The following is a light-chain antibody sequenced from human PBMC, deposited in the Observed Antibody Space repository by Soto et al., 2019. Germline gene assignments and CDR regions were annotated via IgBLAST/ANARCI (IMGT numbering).Light chain of an antibody. CDR3: CSYAGRYIYV. CDR2: DVS. V-gene: IGLV2-11*01. CDR1: SSDVGGYNY. Sequence: QSALTQPRSVSGSPGQSVSISCTGTSSDVGGYNYVSWYQQHPGKAPKVMIYDVSKRPSGVPDRFSGSKSGNTASLTISGLQSEDEAAYYCCSYAGRYIYVFGTGTKLTVL. J-gene: IGLJ1*01.